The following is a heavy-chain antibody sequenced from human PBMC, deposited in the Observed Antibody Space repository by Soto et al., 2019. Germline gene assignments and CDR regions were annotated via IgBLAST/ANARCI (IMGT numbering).Heavy chain of an antibody. CDR1: GFSLSNARMG. CDR3: ARSGSVYGMDV. D-gene: IGHD3-10*01. Sequence: GPTLVNPTDTLTLTCTVSGFSLSNARMGVSWIRQPPGNALEWLSHIFSNDEKSYSTSLKSRLTISKDTSKSQVVLTMTNMDPVDTATYYCARSGSVYGMDVWGQGTTVPISS. V-gene: IGHV2-26*01. CDR2: IFSNDEK. J-gene: IGHJ6*02.